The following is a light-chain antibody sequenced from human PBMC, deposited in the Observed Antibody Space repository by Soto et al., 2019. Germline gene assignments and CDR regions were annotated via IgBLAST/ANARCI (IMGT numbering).Light chain of an antibody. Sequence: EIVLTQSPATLSLSPGERATLSCGASQSLSSSYLAWYQQKPGLVPRLLIYDVSSRATGIPDRFSGSGSGTDFTLTISRLEPEDFAVYYCQQYGSSPRTFGQGTKVEIK. J-gene: IGKJ1*01. V-gene: IGKV3D-20*01. CDR2: DVS. CDR1: QSLSSSY. CDR3: QQYGSSPRT.